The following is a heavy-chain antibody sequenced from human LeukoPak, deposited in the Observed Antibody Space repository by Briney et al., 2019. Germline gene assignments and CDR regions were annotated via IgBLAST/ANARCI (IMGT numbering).Heavy chain of an antibody. J-gene: IGHJ4*02. CDR3: AKDRSCTNDICHGDFDY. CDR2: ISGSGGST. Sequence: GGSLRLSCAASGFTFSSYAVSWVRQAPGKGLEWVSRISGSGGSTYSADSVKGRFTISRDNSKNTLYLQMNSLRAEDTALYYCAKDRSCTNDICHGDFDYWGQGTLVTVSS. V-gene: IGHV3-23*01. CDR1: GFTFSSYA. D-gene: IGHD2-8*01.